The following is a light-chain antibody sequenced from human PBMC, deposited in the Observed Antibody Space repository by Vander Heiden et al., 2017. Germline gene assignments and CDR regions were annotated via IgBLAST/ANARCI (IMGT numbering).Light chain of an antibody. J-gene: IGKJ2*01. CDR2: AAS. CDR1: QYIGKY. V-gene: IGKV1-33*01. CDR3: QQHESLPT. Sequence: DIQMTQSPAFLSASVGDRVTITCQASQYIGKYLSWYQQKPGKAPNLLIYAASNLEVGVPSRFSASGSRTEFILTINSLQPEDIAVYYCQQHESLPTFGQGTKVEIK.